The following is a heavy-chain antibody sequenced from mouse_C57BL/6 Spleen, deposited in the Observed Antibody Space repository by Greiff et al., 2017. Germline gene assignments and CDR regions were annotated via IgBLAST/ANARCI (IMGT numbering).Heavy chain of an antibody. J-gene: IGHJ1*03. CDR2: IYPRSGNT. D-gene: IGHD4-1*01. V-gene: IGHV1-81*01. CDR3: ARGVRDWGNYGYFDV. Sequence: VQLQQSGAELARPGASVKLSCKASGYTFTSYGISWVKQRTGQGLEWIGEIYPRSGNTYYNEKFKGKATLTADKSSSTAYMELRSLTSEDSAVYFCARGVRDWGNYGYFDVWGTGTTVTVSS. CDR1: GYTFTSYG.